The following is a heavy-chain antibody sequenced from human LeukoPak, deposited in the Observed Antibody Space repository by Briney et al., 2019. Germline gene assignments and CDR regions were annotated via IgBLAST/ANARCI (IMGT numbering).Heavy chain of an antibody. V-gene: IGHV3-23*01. Sequence: PGGSLRLSCTASGFTFGDYAMSWVRQAPGKGLEWVSTISGSGDRTYYADSVKGRFTISRDNSKNTLYLQMNSLRAEDTAVYYCAKDQSAFDIWGQGTMVTVSS. CDR1: GFTFGDYA. CDR2: ISGSGDRT. CDR3: AKDQSAFDI. J-gene: IGHJ3*02.